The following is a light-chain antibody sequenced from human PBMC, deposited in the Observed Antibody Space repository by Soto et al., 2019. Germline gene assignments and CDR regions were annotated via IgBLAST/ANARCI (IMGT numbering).Light chain of an antibody. J-gene: IGKJ4*01. Sequence: DIQMTQSPSSLSASVGDRVTITCRASQSISSYLNWYQQKPGKAPKLLIYAASSLQSRVPSRFNGSGSGTDFTHTISSLQPEDFATYYCQQSYSTPLTFGGGTKLEIK. V-gene: IGKV1-39*01. CDR2: AAS. CDR3: QQSYSTPLT. CDR1: QSISSY.